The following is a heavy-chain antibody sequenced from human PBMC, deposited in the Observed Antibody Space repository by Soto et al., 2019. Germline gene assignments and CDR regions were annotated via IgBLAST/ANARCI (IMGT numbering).Heavy chain of an antibody. D-gene: IGHD6-6*01. CDR2: IIPIFGTA. CDR3: ARVIQSIAARRVNWFDP. CDR1: GGTFSSYA. J-gene: IGHJ5*02. Sequence: SVKVSCKASGGTFSSYAISWVRQAPGQGLEWMGGIIPIFGTANYAQKFQGRVTITADESTSTAYMELSSLRSEDTAVYYCARVIQSIAARRVNWFDPWGQGTLVTVSS. V-gene: IGHV1-69*13.